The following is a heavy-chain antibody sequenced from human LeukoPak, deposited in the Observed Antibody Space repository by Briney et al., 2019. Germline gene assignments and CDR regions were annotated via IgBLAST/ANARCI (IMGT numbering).Heavy chain of an antibody. CDR1: GGSFSGYY. V-gene: IGHV4-34*01. CDR3: ARDGGGYCSGGSCYRYYGMDV. Sequence: PSETLSLTCAVYGGSFSGYYWSWIRQPPGKGLEWIGEINHSGSTNYNPSLKSRVTISVDTSKNQFSLKLNSVTAADTAVYYCARDGGGYCSGGSCYRYYGMDVWGQGTTVTVSS. J-gene: IGHJ6*02. D-gene: IGHD2-15*01. CDR2: INHSGST.